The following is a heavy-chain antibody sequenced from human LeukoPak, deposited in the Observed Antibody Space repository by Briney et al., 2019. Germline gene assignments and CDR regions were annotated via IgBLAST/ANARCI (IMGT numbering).Heavy chain of an antibody. CDR1: GGSISSSSYY. V-gene: IGHV4-39*01. J-gene: IGHJ4*02. CDR2: IYYSGST. CDR3: ARRQGLRYFDWLLNGAFDY. D-gene: IGHD3-9*01. Sequence: SETLPLTCTVSGGSISSSSYYWGWIRQPPGKGLEWIGSIYYSGSTYYNPSLKSRVTISVDTSKNQFSLKLSSVTAADTAVYYCARRQGLRYFDWLLNGAFDYWGQGTLVTVSS.